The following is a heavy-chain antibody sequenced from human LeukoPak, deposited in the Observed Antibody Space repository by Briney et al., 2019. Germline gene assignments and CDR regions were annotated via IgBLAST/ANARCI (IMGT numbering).Heavy chain of an antibody. Sequence: PGRSLRLSCVASGFTFGKYWMSWVRQAPGKGLEWVANIKLDGSEKNYVDSVKGRFTISRDNTKNTLFLQMNSLRAEDTAVYYCTRDFDFSSAIWGQGTLVTVSS. V-gene: IGHV3-7*01. CDR1: GFTFGKYW. CDR3: TRDFDFSSAI. J-gene: IGHJ4*02. CDR2: IKLDGSEK. D-gene: IGHD3-3*01.